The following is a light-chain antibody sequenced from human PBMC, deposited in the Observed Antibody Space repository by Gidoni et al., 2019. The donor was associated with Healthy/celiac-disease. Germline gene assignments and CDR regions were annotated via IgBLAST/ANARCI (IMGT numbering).Light chain of an antibody. CDR3: MQALQTPPS. CDR2: FGS. V-gene: IGKV2-28*01. J-gene: IGKJ4*01. Sequence: DIVITQSPLSLPVTPGEPASISCRNSQSLLHSNGYNYLDWYLQKPGQSPQLLIYFGSNRASGVPERFSGSGSGTDFTLKISRVEAEDVGVYYCMQALQTPPSFGGGTKVEIK. CDR1: QSLLHSNGYNY.